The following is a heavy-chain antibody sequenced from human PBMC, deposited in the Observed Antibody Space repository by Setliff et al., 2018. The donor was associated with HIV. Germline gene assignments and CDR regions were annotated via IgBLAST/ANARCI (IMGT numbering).Heavy chain of an antibody. CDR3: IIAYSSGWLAPMGFDS. V-gene: IGHV4-4*08. CDR1: GGSINSYY. D-gene: IGHD6-19*01. CDR2: VSTSGST. Sequence: PSETLSLTCTVSGGSINSYYWSWIRLPPGRGLEWIGYVSTSGSTKYNPSLKSRLTIFMDTSKSQLSLWLSSVTAADTAVYYCIIAYSSGWLAPMGFDSWGQGTLVTVSS. J-gene: IGHJ4*02.